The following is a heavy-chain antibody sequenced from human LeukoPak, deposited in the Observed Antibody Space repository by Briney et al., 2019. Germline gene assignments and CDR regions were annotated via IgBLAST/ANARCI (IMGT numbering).Heavy chain of an antibody. V-gene: IGHV4-4*07. CDR1: GGSISSYY. CDR3: ARDLVRGSYKKKDAFDI. J-gene: IGHJ3*02. CDR2: IYTSGST. D-gene: IGHD1-26*01. Sequence: PSETLSLTCTVSGGSISSYYWSWIRQPAGKGLGWIGRIYTSGSTNYNPSLKSRVTMSVDTSKNQFSLKLSSVTAADTAVYYCARDLVRGSYKKKDAFDIWGQGTMVTVSS.